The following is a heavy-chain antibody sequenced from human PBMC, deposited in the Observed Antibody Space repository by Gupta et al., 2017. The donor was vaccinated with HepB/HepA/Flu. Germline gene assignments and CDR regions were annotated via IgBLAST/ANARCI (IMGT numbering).Heavy chain of an antibody. Sequence: LEWIGSIYYSGSTYYNPSLKSRVTISVDTSKNQFSLKLSSVTAADTAVYYCATTRPSVHKWELLYNRNWFDPWGQGTLVTVSS. CDR2: IYYSGST. V-gene: IGHV4-30-2*03. J-gene: IGHJ5*02. CDR3: ATTRPSVHKWELLYNRNWFDP. D-gene: IGHD1-26*01.